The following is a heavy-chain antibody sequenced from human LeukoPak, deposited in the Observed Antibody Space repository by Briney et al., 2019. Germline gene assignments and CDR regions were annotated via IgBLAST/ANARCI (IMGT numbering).Heavy chain of an antibody. D-gene: IGHD6-13*01. J-gene: IGHJ4*02. Sequence: PGGSLRLSCGASGFSFRTSWLNWVRQAPGKALEWVASINPDGSDKYSVDSVKGRFTISRDNAKNSLYLQMNSLKTEDTAVYYCSRFVYGAAADETGGYWGQGTLVTVSS. CDR2: INPDGSDK. CDR1: GFSFRTSW. V-gene: IGHV3-7*03. CDR3: SRFVYGAAADETGGY.